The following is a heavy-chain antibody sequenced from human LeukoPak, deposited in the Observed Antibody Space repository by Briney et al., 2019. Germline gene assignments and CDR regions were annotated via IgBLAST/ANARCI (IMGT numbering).Heavy chain of an antibody. CDR2: IKQDGSEK. Sequence: GGSLRLSCAASGFTFSSYWMGWVRQAPGKGLEWVANIKQDGSEKYYVDSVKGRFTISRDNAKNSLYLQMNSLRAEDPAVYSVARNEEAVADYSFNNWGQGTLVTVPP. CDR1: GFTFSSYW. CDR3: ARNEEAVADYSFNN. V-gene: IGHV3-7*01. D-gene: IGHD6-19*01. J-gene: IGHJ4*02.